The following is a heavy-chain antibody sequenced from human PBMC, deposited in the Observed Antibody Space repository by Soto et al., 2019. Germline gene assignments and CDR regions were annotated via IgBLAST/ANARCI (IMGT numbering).Heavy chain of an antibody. J-gene: IGHJ4*02. Sequence: ASVKVSCKTSGYVFTSFAIHWMRQAPGQGPEWMGWINTGNGDSKYSEKFQDRVTITRDTSATTAYMELSSLRSGDTAVYYCARSKTIVMPGFDHWGQGTLVTVSS. CDR3: ARSKTIVMPGFDH. D-gene: IGHD2-21*01. CDR1: GYVFTSFA. V-gene: IGHV1-3*04. CDR2: INTGNGDS.